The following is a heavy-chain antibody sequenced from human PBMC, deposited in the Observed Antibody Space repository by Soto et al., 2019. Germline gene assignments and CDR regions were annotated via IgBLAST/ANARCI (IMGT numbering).Heavy chain of an antibody. Sequence: SETLSLTCAVYGGSFSGYYWSWIRQPPGKGLEWIGEINHSGSTNYNPSLKSRVTISVDTSKNQFSLKLSSVTAADTAVYYCARVWYYDYIWGSFVAFDIWGQGTMVT. D-gene: IGHD3-16*01. CDR2: INHSGST. J-gene: IGHJ3*02. CDR3: ARVWYYDYIWGSFVAFDI. V-gene: IGHV4-34*01. CDR1: GGSFSGYY.